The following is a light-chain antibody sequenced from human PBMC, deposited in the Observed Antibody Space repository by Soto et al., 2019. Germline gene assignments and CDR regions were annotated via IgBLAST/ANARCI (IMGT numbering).Light chain of an antibody. V-gene: IGLV2-11*01. Sequence: QSALTQPRSVSGSPGQSVTISCTGTNNDVGGYNFVSWYQQQPGKAPKLMIYDVTKRPSGVPDRFSGSKSGNTASLTISGLQADDDDDYYCSSYAGSYTLVFGGGTQLTVL. CDR3: SSYAGSYTLV. CDR1: NNDVGGYNF. J-gene: IGLJ3*02. CDR2: DVT.